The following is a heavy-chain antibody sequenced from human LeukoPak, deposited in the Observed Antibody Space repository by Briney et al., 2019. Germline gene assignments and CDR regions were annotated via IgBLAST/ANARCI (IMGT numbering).Heavy chain of an antibody. CDR2: ISGSGGST. CDR3: AKFRQVGYYGSGSYSHYFDY. D-gene: IGHD3-10*01. Sequence: PGGSLRLSCAASGFTFSSYAMSWVRQAPGKGLEWVSAISGSGGSTYYADSVKGRFTISRDNSKNTLYLQMNSLRAEDTAVYYCAKFRQVGYYGSGSYSHYFDYWGQGTLVTVSS. J-gene: IGHJ4*02. CDR1: GFTFSSYA. V-gene: IGHV3-23*01.